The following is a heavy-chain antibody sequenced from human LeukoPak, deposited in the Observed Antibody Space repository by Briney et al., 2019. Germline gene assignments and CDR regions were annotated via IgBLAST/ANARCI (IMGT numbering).Heavy chain of an antibody. CDR1: GGAISSYY. CDR3: ARVEAYDSSGYYRAEYFQH. CDR2: IYYSGST. J-gene: IGHJ1*01. Sequence: SETRSLTCTVSGGAISSYYWSWIRQPPGKGLEWIGYIYYSGSTNYNPSLKSRVTISVDTSKNQFSLKLSSVTAADTAMYYCARVEAYDSSGYYRAEYFQHWGQGTLVTVSS. D-gene: IGHD3-22*01. V-gene: IGHV4-59*01.